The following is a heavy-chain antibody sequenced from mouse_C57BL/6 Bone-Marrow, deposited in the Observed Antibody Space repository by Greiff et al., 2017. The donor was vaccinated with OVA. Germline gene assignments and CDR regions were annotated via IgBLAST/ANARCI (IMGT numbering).Heavy chain of an antibody. V-gene: IGHV10-1*01. CDR1: GFSFNTYA. J-gene: IGHJ3*01. CDR2: IRSKSNNYAT. D-gene: IGHD1-1*01. CDR3: VRPYYGSPFAY. Sequence: EVKLMESGGGLVQPKGSLKLSCAASGFSFNTYAMNWVRQAPGQGLEWVARIRSKSNNYATYYADSVKDRFTISRDDSESMLYLQMNNLKTEDTAMYYCVRPYYGSPFAYWGQGTLVTVSA.